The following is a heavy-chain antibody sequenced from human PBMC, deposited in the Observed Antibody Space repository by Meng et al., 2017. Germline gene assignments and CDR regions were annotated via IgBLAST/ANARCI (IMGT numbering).Heavy chain of an antibody. CDR1: GRTVSSYA. CDR2: IIPIFGTA. Sequence: VQLVQSGAEVKKPGSSVKVSCKASGRTVSSYAISWVRQAPGQGLEWMGGIIPIFGTANYAQKFQGRVTITADESTSTAYMGLSSLRSEDTAVYYCARDDYSNYLPFDYWGQGTLVTVSS. CDR3: ARDDYSNYLPFDY. J-gene: IGHJ4*02. V-gene: IGHV1-69*01. D-gene: IGHD4-11*01.